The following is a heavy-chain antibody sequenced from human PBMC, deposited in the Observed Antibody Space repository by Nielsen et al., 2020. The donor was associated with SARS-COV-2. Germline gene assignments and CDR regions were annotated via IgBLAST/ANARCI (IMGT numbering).Heavy chain of an antibody. CDR2: IYYSGNT. V-gene: IGHV4-39*01. J-gene: IGHJ4*02. Sequence: SETLSLTCTVSGGSISSSSFYWGWIRQPPGKGLEWIGSIYYSGNTFYNPSLKSRVTISVDTSKNQFSLQLSSVTAADTAVYYCARVYCSDANYYPDYFDYWGQGTLVTVSS. CDR3: ARVYCSDANYYPDYFDY. CDR1: GGSISSSSFY. D-gene: IGHD2-15*01.